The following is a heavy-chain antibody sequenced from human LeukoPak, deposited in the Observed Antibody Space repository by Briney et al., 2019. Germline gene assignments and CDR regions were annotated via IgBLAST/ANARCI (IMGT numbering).Heavy chain of an antibody. CDR1: GGTFSSYA. CDR2: IIPIFGTA. D-gene: IGHD4-11*01. V-gene: IGHV1-69*05. Sequence: ASVKVSCKASGGTFSSYAISWVRQAPGQGLEWMGGIIPIFGTANYAQKFQGRVTITTDESTSTAYMELSSLRSADTAVYYCASGWTYSNYLRFDYWGQGTLVTVSS. CDR3: ASGWTYSNYLRFDY. J-gene: IGHJ4*02.